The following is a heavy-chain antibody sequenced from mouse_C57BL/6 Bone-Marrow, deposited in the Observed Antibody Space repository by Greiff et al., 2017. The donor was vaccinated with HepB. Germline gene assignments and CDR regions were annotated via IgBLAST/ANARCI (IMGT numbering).Heavy chain of an antibody. J-gene: IGHJ2*01. CDR3: AVYGNYDY. Sequence: VQLKESGPELVKPGASVKISCKASGYAFSSSWINWVKQRPGKGLEWIGRIYPGDGDTNYNGKFKGKATLTADKSSSTAYMQLSSLTSEDSAVYFCAVYGNYDYWGQGTTLTVSS. CDR1: GYAFSSSW. CDR2: IYPGDGDT. V-gene: IGHV1-82*01. D-gene: IGHD2-1*01.